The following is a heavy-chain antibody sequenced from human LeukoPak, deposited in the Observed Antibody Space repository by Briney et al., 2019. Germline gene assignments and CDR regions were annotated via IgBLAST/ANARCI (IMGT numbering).Heavy chain of an antibody. J-gene: IGHJ6*03. CDR1: GGSISSRRDY. V-gene: IGHV4-39*01. D-gene: IGHD4-23*01. CDR2: LDSSGST. Sequence: SETLSLTCTVSGGSISSRRDYCGWIRQTPGKGLEWIGNLDSSGSTYYNPSLKSRVTISVGTSKNQFSLNLRSVTAADTAIYFCSRSHDYGGLYFYYYMDVWGKGTTVTVSS. CDR3: SRSHDYGGLYFYYYMDV.